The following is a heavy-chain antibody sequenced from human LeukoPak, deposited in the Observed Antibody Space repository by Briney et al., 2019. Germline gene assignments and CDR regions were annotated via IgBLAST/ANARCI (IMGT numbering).Heavy chain of an antibody. V-gene: IGHV4-34*01. CDR1: GGSFSGYY. Sequence: ASETLSLTCAVYGGSFSGYYWSWIRQPPGKGLEWIGEINHSGSTNYNPSLKSRVTISVDTSKNQFSLKLSSVTAADTAVYYCARGRTRIAAAVSCISRGNYMDVWGKGTTVTVSS. CDR2: INHSGST. J-gene: IGHJ6*03. CDR3: ARGRTRIAAAVSCISRGNYMDV. D-gene: IGHD6-13*01.